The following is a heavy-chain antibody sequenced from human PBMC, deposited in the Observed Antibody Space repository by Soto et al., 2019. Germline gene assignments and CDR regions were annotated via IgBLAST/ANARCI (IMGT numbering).Heavy chain of an antibody. CDR2: IIPILGIA. D-gene: IGHD2-2*01. V-gene: IGHV1-69*04. Sequence: SVRVSCKASGGTFSSYTISWVRQAPGQGLEWMGRIIPILGIANYAQKFQGRVTMTADKSTTTAYMELSSLTSEDTAVYYCAREYCSSTSCFGPDYWGQGTLVTVSS. CDR1: GGTFSSYT. CDR3: AREYCSSTSCFGPDY. J-gene: IGHJ4*02.